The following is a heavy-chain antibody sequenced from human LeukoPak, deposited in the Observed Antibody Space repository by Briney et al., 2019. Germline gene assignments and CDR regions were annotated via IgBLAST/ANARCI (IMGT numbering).Heavy chain of an antibody. CDR2: IMQDGSEE. J-gene: IGHJ6*02. CDR3: ARDPYSSTWSYGMDV. Sequence: PGGSLRLSCAASGFTFSSYWMSWVRQAPGKGLEWVANIMQDGSEEVYVDSVKGRFTISRDNAKNSLFLQMTTLRAEDTAVYYCARDPYSSTWSYGMDVWGQGTTVTVSS. CDR1: GFTFSSYW. V-gene: IGHV3-7*05. D-gene: IGHD6-6*01.